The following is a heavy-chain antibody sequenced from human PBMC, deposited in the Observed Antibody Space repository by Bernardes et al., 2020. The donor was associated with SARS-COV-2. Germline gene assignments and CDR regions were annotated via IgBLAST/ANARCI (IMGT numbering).Heavy chain of an antibody. CDR2: ISSSSSYI. D-gene: IGHD1-26*01. J-gene: IGHJ4*02. V-gene: IGHV3-21*01. CDR3: ARDPSEWELLNFDY. Sequence: GGSLRLSCAASGFTFSSYSMNWVRQAPGKGLEWVSSISSSSSYIYYADSVKGRFTISRDNAKNSLYLQMNSLRAEDTAVYYCARDPSEWELLNFDYWGQGTLVTVSS. CDR1: GFTFSSYS.